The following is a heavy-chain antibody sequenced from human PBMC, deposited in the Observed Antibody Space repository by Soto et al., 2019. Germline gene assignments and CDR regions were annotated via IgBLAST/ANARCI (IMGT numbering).Heavy chain of an antibody. V-gene: IGHV3-33*01. J-gene: IGHJ6*02. CDR1: GFTFSSYG. CDR2: IWYDGSNK. D-gene: IGHD6-19*01. Sequence: GGSLRLSCAASGFTFSSYGMHGFRQAPGKGLEWVAVIWYDGSNKYYADSVKGRFTISRDNSKNTLYLQMNSLRAEDTAVYYCARRTAVAAKRVYYYYGMDVWGQGTTVTVSS. CDR3: ARRTAVAAKRVYYYYGMDV.